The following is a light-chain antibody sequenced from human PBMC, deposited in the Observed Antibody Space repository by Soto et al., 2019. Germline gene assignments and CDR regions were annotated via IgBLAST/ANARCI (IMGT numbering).Light chain of an antibody. CDR2: GAS. V-gene: IGKV3-20*01. J-gene: IGKJ1*01. CDR3: QQYGSSPVT. Sequence: EIVLTQSPGTLSLSPGERATLSCRASQSVSSSYLAWYQQKPGQAPRLLIYGASSRATGIPDRCSGSGSGTDFTLTISRLEPEDFAVYYWQQYGSSPVTFGQGTKVEIK. CDR1: QSVSSSY.